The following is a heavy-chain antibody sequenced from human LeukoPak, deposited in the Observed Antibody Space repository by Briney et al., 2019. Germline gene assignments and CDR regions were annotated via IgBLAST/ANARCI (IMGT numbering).Heavy chain of an antibody. CDR2: INHSGST. Sequence: PSETLSLTCAVYGGSFSGYYWSWIRQPPGKGLEWIGEINHSGSTNYNPSLKSRVTISVDTSKNQFSLKLSSVTAADTAVYYCARGPSGWPYNWFDPWGQGTLVTVSS. J-gene: IGHJ5*02. CDR3: ARGPSGWPYNWFDP. V-gene: IGHV4-34*01. CDR1: GGSFSGYY. D-gene: IGHD6-19*01.